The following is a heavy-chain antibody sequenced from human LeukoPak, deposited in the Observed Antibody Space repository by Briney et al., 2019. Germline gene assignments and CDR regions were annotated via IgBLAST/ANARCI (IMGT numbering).Heavy chain of an antibody. D-gene: IGHD3-9*01. J-gene: IGHJ6*03. CDR2: IRYDGSNK. V-gene: IGHV3-30*02. Sequence: GGSLRLSCAASGLTFSSYGMHWVRQAPGKGLEWVAFIRYDGSNKYYADSVKGRFTISRDNSKNTLYLQMNSLKTEDTAVYYCTTSVGHYDILTGYPKYYYYYYMDVWGKGTTVTISS. CDR3: TTSVGHYDILTGYPKYYYYYYMDV. CDR1: GLTFSSYG.